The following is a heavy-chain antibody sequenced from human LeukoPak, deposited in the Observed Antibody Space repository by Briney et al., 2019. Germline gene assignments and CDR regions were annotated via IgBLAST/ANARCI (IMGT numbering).Heavy chain of an antibody. J-gene: IGHJ4*02. V-gene: IGHV3-48*02. CDR3: VRSDWDY. CDR1: GFTFSSYA. CDR2: ISNSGSTI. D-gene: IGHD3-9*01. Sequence: HAGGSLRLSCAASGFTFSSYAMHWVRQAPGKGLEWVSYISNSGSTIYYADSVKGRFTISRDNAKNSLYLQMNSLRDDDTAVYYCVRSDWDYWGQGTLVTVSS.